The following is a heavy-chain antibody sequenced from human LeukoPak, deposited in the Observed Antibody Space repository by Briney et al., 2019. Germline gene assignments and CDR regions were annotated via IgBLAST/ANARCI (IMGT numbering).Heavy chain of an antibody. J-gene: IGHJ6*02. CDR2: ISGSGGST. V-gene: IGHV3-23*01. CDR3: AKEGVIVVVPAAMPEDYYYYGLDV. CDR1: GFTFSSYA. D-gene: IGHD2-2*01. Sequence: PGGSLRLSCAASGFTFSSYAMSWVRQAPGKGLEWVSAISGSGGSTYYADSVKGRFTISRDNSKNTLYLQMNSLRAEDTAVYYCAKEGVIVVVPAAMPEDYYYYGLDVWGQGTTVTVSS.